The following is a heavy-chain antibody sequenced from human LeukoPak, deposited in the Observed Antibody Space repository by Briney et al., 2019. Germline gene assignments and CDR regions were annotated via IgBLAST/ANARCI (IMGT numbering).Heavy chain of an antibody. CDR1: GYTLTELS. D-gene: IGHD2-2*02. J-gene: IGHJ6*03. CDR2: FDPEDGET. CDR3: ATQDCSSTSCYRDYYYYYMDV. Sequence: ASVKVSCKVSGYTLTELSMHWVRQAPGKGLEWMGGFDPEDGETIYAQKFQGRVTMTEDTSTDTAYMELSSLRSEDTAVYYCATQDCSSTSCYRDYYYYYMDVWGKGTTVTVSS. V-gene: IGHV1-24*01.